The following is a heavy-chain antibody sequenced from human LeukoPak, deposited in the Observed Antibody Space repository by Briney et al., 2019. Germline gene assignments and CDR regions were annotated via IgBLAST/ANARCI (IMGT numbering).Heavy chain of an antibody. J-gene: IGHJ4*02. D-gene: IGHD1-26*01. V-gene: IGHV4-38-2*02. CDR2: VYHSGST. Sequence: PSETLCLTCTVSGYSISSGYYWGWIRQSPGMGLEWIGSVYHSGSTYYNPSLKSRVTISVDTSKNQFSLKLSSVTAADTAVYYCARDSGYLYSGSYYVDYWGQGTLVTVSS. CDR3: ARDSGYLYSGSYYVDY. CDR1: GYSISSGYY.